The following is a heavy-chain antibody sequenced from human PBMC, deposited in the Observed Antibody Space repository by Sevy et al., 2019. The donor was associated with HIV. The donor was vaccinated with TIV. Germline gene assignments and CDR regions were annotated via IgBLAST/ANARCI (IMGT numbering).Heavy chain of an antibody. CDR3: AKDIDSSGYYYFDY. D-gene: IGHD6-19*01. CDR1: GFSFSSYA. V-gene: IGHV3-23*01. J-gene: IGHJ4*02. Sequence: GGSLRLSCAASGFSFSSYAMSWLRQAPGKGLEWVSGISGSGGSTYYADSVKGRFTISRDNSKNTLYLQMNSLRAEDTALYYCAKDIDSSGYYYFDYWGQRTLVTVSS. CDR2: ISGSGGST.